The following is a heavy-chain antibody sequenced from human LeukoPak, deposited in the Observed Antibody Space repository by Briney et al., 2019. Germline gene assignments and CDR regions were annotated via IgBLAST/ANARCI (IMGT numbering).Heavy chain of an antibody. CDR3: ARGRRRIQLWTRDAFDI. V-gene: IGHV4-34*01. Sequence: PSETLSLTCAVYGGSFSGYYWGWVRQPPGKGRELIGEINQNGSTNYNPSRERRVTISVDTSKNQFSLKLSCVTAADTAVYYRARGRRRIQLWTRDAFDISGQETMLTVSS. J-gene: IGHJ3*02. D-gene: IGHD5-18*01. CDR2: INQNGST. CDR1: GGSFSGYY.